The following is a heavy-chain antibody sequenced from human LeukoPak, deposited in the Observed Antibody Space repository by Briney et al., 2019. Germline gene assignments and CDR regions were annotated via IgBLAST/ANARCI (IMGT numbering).Heavy chain of an antibody. Sequence: SGGSLRLSCAASGFTFDSYEMHWVSQALGKGLEWVSYISSSGTTIYYADSVKGRFTISRDNAKNSLYLQMNSLRAEDTAIYYCARESDDSGDAFDIWGQGTMVTVSS. D-gene: IGHD3-10*01. CDR2: ISSSGTTI. V-gene: IGHV3-48*03. J-gene: IGHJ3*02. CDR3: ARESDDSGDAFDI. CDR1: GFTFDSYE.